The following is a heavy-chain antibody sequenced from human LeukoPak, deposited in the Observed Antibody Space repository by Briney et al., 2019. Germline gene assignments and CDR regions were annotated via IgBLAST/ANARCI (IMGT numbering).Heavy chain of an antibody. D-gene: IGHD3-10*01. CDR3: ARDPGITMVRGVITNDYYFDY. CDR1: GGSINNYY. Sequence: PSETLSLTCTVSGGSINNYYWSWIRQPAGKGLEWIGRIYTSGSTNYNPSLKSRVTMSVDTSKNQFSLKLSSVTAADTAVYYCARDPGITMVRGVITNDYYFDYWGQGTLVTVSS. J-gene: IGHJ4*02. V-gene: IGHV4-4*07. CDR2: IYTSGST.